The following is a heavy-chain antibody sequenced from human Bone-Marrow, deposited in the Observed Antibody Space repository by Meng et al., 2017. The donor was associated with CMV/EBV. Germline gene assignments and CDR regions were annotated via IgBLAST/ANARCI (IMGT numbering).Heavy chain of an antibody. D-gene: IGHD6-6*01. CDR1: GFTFSSYS. Sequence: GESLKISCAASGFTFSSYSMNWVRQAPGKGLEWVSSISSSSSYIYYADSVKGRFIISRDNAKNSLYLQMNSLRAEDTAVYYCAGLIAARHYFDYWGQGTLVTVSS. V-gene: IGHV3-21*01. CDR2: ISSSSSYI. J-gene: IGHJ4*02. CDR3: AGLIAARHYFDY.